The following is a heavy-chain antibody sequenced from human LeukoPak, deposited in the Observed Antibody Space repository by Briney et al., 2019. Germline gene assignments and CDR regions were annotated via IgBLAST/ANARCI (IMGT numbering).Heavy chain of an antibody. J-gene: IGHJ4*02. CDR1: GGFFSGYY. CDR2: INHSGST. V-gene: IGHV4-34*01. Sequence: SETLSLTCAVYGGFFSGYYWSWIRQPPGKGLEWIGEINHSGSTNYNPSLKSRVTISVDTSKNQFSLKLSSVTAADTAVYYCARRQNCSSTSCYPYYFDYWGQGTLVTVSS. CDR3: ARRQNCSSTSCYPYYFDY. D-gene: IGHD2-2*01.